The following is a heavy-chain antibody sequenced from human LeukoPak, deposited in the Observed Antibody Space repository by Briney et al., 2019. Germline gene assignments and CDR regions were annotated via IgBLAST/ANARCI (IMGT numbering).Heavy chain of an antibody. CDR3: AKWNSVYNAFDV. V-gene: IGHV3-23*01. D-gene: IGHD1/OR15-1a*01. J-gene: IGHJ3*01. Sequence: GGSLRLSCAASGFTLSSYAMNWVRQAPGKGLEWVSTISGSGGNTYYADSVKGRFTISRDNSKNTLYLQMNSLRAEDTAVYYCAKWNSVYNAFDVWGQGTIVTVSS. CDR2: ISGSGGNT. CDR1: GFTLSSYA.